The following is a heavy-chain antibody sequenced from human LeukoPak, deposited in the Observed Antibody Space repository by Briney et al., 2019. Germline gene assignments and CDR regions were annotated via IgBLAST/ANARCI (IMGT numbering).Heavy chain of an antibody. V-gene: IGHV4-39*01. CDR2: IYYSGST. CDR3: ARQITMVRGAYRNFDY. J-gene: IGHJ4*02. CDR1: GGSISSSSYY. Sequence: SETLSLTCTVSGGSISSSSYYWGWISQPPGKGLEWIGSIYYSGSTYYNPSLKSRVTISVDTSKNQFSLKLSSVTAADTAVYYCARQITMVRGAYRNFDYWGQGTLVTVSS. D-gene: IGHD3-10*01.